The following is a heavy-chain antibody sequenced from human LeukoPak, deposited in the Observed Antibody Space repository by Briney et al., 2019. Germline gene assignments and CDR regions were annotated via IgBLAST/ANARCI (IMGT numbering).Heavy chain of an antibody. CDR1: GGTFSSYA. Sequence: SVKVSCKASGGTFSSYAISWVRQAPGQGLECMGRIIPILGIANYAEKFQGRVTITADKSTSTAYMELSSLRAEDTAVYYCAKDIWGNYYFDYWGQGTLVTVSS. J-gene: IGHJ4*02. CDR3: AKDIWGNYYFDY. D-gene: IGHD7-27*01. V-gene: IGHV1-69*04. CDR2: IIPILGIA.